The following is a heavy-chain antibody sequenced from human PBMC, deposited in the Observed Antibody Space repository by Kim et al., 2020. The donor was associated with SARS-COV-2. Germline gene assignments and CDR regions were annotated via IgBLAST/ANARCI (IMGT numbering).Heavy chain of an antibody. D-gene: IGHD6-13*01. CDR2: IYTSGST. Sequence: SETLSLTCTVSGGSISSGSYYWSWIRQPAGKGLEWIGRIYTSGSTNYNPSLKSRVTISVDTSKNQFSLKLSSVTAADTAVYYCARAPKKAAGGLDPWGQGTLVTVSS. V-gene: IGHV4-61*02. J-gene: IGHJ5*02. CDR1: GGSISSGSYY. CDR3: ARAPKKAAGGLDP.